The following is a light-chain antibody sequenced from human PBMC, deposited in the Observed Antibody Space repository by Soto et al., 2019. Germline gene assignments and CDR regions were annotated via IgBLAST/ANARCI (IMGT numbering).Light chain of an antibody. J-gene: IGLJ3*02. Sequence: QSALSQPASVSGSPGQSITISCTGTSSDVGIYNLVSWYQQHPGKAPKLMIFEGNKRPSGVSNRFSASKSGNTASLTISGLQAEDEADYYCCSYAGSSTWVFGGGTKL. CDR3: CSYAGSSTWV. V-gene: IGLV2-23*01. CDR1: SSDVGIYNL. CDR2: EGN.